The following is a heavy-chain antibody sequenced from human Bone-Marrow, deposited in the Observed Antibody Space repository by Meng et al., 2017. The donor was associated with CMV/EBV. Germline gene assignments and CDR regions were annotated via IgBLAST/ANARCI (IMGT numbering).Heavy chain of an antibody. D-gene: IGHD3-10*01. V-gene: IGHV1-46*01. J-gene: IGHJ6*02. CDR1: GYTFTSYA. CDR3: ARDLWGADGSGHNYYYYGMDV. Sequence: ASVKVSCKASGYTFTSYAISWVRQAPGQGLEWMGIINPSGGSTSYAQKFQGRVTMTRDTSTSTVYMELSSLRSEDTAVYYCARDLWGADGSGHNYYYYGMDVWGQGTTVTVSS. CDR2: INPSGGST.